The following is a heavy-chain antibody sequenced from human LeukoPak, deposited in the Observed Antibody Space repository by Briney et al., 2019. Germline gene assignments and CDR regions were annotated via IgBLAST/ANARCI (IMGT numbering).Heavy chain of an antibody. D-gene: IGHD2-2*01. CDR1: GFTVSSNY. CDR3: ARDRVVPAAKIPYWYFDL. Sequence: GGSLRLSCAASGFTVSSNYMSWVRQAPGKGLEWVSVIHSGGSTYYADSVKGRFTISRDNSKNTLYLQMNSLRAEDTAVYYCARDRVVPAAKIPYWYFDLWGRGTLVTVSS. J-gene: IGHJ2*01. V-gene: IGHV3-53*01. CDR2: IHSGGST.